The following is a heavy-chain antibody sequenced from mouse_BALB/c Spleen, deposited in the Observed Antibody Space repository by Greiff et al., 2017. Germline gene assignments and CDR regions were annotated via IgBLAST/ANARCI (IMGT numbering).Heavy chain of an antibody. D-gene: IGHD2-2*01. CDR3: TIYYGYDRFAY. V-gene: IGHV6-6*02. CDR2: IRLKSDNYAT. CDR1: GFTFSSYW. J-gene: IGHJ3*01. Sequence: DVMLVESGGGLVQPGGSMKLSCVASGFTFSSYWMSWVRQSPEKGLEWVAEIRLKSDNYATHYAESVKGKFTISRDDSKSRLYLQMNSLRAEDTGIYYCTIYYGYDRFAYWGQGTLVTVSA.